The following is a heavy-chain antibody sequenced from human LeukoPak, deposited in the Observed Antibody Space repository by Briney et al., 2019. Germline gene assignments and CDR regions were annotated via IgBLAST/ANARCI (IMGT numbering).Heavy chain of an antibody. CDR3: ARDQSGSLDY. J-gene: IGHJ4*02. CDR1: GFTLRNTW. D-gene: IGHD1-26*01. V-gene: IGHV3-7*01. CDR2: INQDASTK. Sequence: GGSLRLSCAAPGFTLRNTWMAWVRQAPGKGLEWVANINQDASTKHYVDSVKGRFTISRDNAKNSLYLQINSLRAEDTAVYYCARDQSGSLDYWGQGTLVTVSS.